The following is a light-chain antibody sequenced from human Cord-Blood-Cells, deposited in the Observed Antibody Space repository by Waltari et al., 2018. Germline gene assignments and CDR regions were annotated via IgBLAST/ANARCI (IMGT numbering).Light chain of an antibody. CDR3: QQYYSTHT. J-gene: IGKJ2*01. Sequence: DIVMTQSPDSLAVSLGERATINCKSSQSVLYSSNNKNYLAWYQQKPGQPPQLLIYWASTRESGVPDRFSGSGSVTDFTLTISSLQAEDVAVYYCQQYYSTHTFGQGTKLEIK. CDR1: QSVLYSSNNKNY. V-gene: IGKV4-1*01. CDR2: WAS.